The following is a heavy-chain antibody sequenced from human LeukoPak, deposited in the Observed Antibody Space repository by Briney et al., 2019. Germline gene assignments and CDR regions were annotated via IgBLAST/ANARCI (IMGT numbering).Heavy chain of an antibody. CDR2: FDPEDGET. CDR3: ATFFKQAYYDFWSGTKANWFDP. V-gene: IGHV1-24*01. Sequence: ASVTVSCTVSGYTLTELSMHWVRQAPGKGLEWMGGFDPEDGETIYAQKFQGRVTMTEDTSTDTAYMELSSLRSEDTAVYYCATFFKQAYYDFWSGTKANWFDPWGQGTLVTVSS. D-gene: IGHD3-3*01. J-gene: IGHJ5*02. CDR1: GYTLTELS.